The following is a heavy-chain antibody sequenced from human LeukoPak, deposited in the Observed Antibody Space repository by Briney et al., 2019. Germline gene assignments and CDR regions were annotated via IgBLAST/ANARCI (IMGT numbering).Heavy chain of an antibody. J-gene: IGHJ3*02. CDR1: GFTFDDYA. D-gene: IGHD3-10*01. CDR3: ARDPPLGVRGVIGAFDI. Sequence: PGRSLRLSCAASGFTFDDYAMHWVRQAPGKGLEWVSGISWNSGSIGYADSVKGRFTISRDNAKNSLYLQMNSLRAEDAAVYYCARDPPLGVRGVIGAFDIWGQGTMVTVSS. CDR2: ISWNSGSI. V-gene: IGHV3-9*01.